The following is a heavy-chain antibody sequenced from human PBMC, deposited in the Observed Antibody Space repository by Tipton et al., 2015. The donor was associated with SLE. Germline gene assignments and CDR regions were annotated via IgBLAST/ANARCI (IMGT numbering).Heavy chain of an antibody. CDR1: GGSISSSSYY. V-gene: IGHV4-39*07. Sequence: TLSLTCTVSGGSISSSSYYWSWIRQPPGKGLEWIGEINHSGSTNYNPSLKSRVTISVDTSKNQFSLKLSSVTAADTAVYYCARGGSSGYYLDYWGQGTLVTVSS. J-gene: IGHJ4*02. CDR3: ARGGSSGYYLDY. CDR2: INHSGST. D-gene: IGHD3-22*01.